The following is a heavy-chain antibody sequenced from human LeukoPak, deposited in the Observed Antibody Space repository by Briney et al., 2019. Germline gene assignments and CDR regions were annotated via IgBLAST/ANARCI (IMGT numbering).Heavy chain of an antibody. V-gene: IGHV3-66*01. J-gene: IGHJ4*02. CDR1: GFTVSSKY. CDR2: IYSGGST. Sequence: GGSLTLSCAASGFTVSSKYRSWVRQAPGKGLEWVSVIYSGGSTYYADSVKPRFTISRHNSKNTVYLQMNSLRAEDTAVYYCARESSGWLQLFDYWGQGTLVTVSS. CDR3: ARESSGWLQLFDY. D-gene: IGHD5-24*01.